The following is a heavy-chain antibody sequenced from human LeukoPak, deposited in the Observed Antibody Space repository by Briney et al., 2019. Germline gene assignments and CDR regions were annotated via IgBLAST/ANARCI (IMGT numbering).Heavy chain of an antibody. CDR2: MSSGGSYI. J-gene: IGHJ4*02. CDR1: GFTFSTYA. V-gene: IGHV3-21*04. CDR3: ARDRPTDSSRVFVVQ. Sequence: GGSLRLSCSASGFTFSTYAMTWVRQAPGKGLEWISSMSSGGSYIYYADSVRGRFTISRDNTKNSLFLVMNNLRADDTAIYYCARDRPTDSSRVFVVQWGQGTQVTVFS. D-gene: IGHD2-21*01.